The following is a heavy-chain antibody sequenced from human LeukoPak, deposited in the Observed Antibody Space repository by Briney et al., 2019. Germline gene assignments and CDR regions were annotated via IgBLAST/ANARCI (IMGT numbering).Heavy chain of an antibody. CDR1: GGSISSSSYY. J-gene: IGHJ5*02. CDR2: IYYSGST. Sequence: PSETLSLTCTVSGGSISSSSYYFGWIRQPPGKGLEWIGSIYYSGSTYYNPSLKSRVTIYVDTSKNPFSLKLSSVTAADTAVYYCARGIAAAGSNWFDPWGQGTLVTVSS. CDR3: ARGIAAAGSNWFDP. D-gene: IGHD6-13*01. V-gene: IGHV4-39*01.